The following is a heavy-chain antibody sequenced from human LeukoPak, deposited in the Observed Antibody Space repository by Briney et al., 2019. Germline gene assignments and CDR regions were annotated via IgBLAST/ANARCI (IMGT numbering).Heavy chain of an antibody. J-gene: IGHJ2*01. CDR3: TRRAGSSGYYYWYFDL. V-gene: IGHV3-73*01. CDR2: IRSKANSYAT. CDR1: GFTFSGSA. Sequence: GGSLRLSXAASGFTFSGSAMHWIRQASGKGLEWVGRIRSKANSYATAYAASVKGRFTISRDDSKNTAYLQMNSLKTEDTAVYYCTRRAGSSGYYYWYFDLWGRGTLVTVSS. D-gene: IGHD3-22*01.